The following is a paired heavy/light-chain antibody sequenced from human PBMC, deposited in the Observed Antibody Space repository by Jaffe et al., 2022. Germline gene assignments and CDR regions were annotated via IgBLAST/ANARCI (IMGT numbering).Heavy chain of an antibody. CDR1: GFTFSNAW. Sequence: EVQLVESGGGLVKPGGSLRLSCAASGFTFSNAWMSWVRQAPGKGLEWVGRIKSKTDGGTTDYAAPVKGRFTISRDDSKNTLYLQMNSLKTEDTAVYYCTTDYDYIWGSYRYKYFQHWGQGTLVTVSS. D-gene: IGHD3-16*02. CDR3: TTDYDYIWGSYRYKYFQH. V-gene: IGHV3-15*01. J-gene: IGHJ1*01. CDR2: IKSKTDGGTT.
Light chain of an antibody. V-gene: IGLV7-46*01. J-gene: IGLJ2*01. CDR3: LLSYSGARSVV. CDR1: TGAVTSGHY. CDR2: DTS. Sequence: QAVVTQEPSLTVSPGGTVTLTCGSSTGAVTSGHYPYWFQQKPGQAPRTLIYDTSNKHSWTPARFSGSLLGGKAALTLSGAQPEDEAEYYCLLSYSGARSVVFGGGTKLTVL.